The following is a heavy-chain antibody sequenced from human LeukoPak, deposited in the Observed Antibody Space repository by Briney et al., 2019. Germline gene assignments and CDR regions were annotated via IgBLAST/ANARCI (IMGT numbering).Heavy chain of an antibody. CDR2: IYYSGST. CDR3: ARVRPHFGVVAWFDS. D-gene: IGHD3-3*01. V-gene: IGHV4-59*01. J-gene: IGHJ5*01. CDR1: GGSISSYY. Sequence: SETLSLTCTVSGGSISSYYWSWIRQPPGKGLEWIGYIYYSGSTNYNPSLKSRVTISVDTSKNQFSLKLSSVTAADTAVYYCARVRPHFGVVAWFDSWGQGTLVTVSS.